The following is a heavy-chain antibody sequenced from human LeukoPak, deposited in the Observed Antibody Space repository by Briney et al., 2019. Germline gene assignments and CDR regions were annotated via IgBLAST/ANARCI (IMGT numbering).Heavy chain of an antibody. D-gene: IGHD1-26*01. CDR3: ARDAAMVGATGDNWFDP. CDR1: GFTFSRYT. Sequence: GWSLRLSCPASGFTFSRYTMNWLRQAPGKGREGVSSISISSTYIYYADSLRGRFTISRRDDRNSLYLQVDSLKVEDTAVYYCARDAAMVGATGDNWFDPWGQGTLVTVAS. V-gene: IGHV3-21*01. CDR2: ISISSTYI. J-gene: IGHJ5*02.